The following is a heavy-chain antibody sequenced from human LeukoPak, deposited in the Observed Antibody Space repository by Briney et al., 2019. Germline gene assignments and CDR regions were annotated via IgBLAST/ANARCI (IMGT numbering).Heavy chain of an antibody. CDR3: AREPMTTVTTDGGYFDY. CDR1: GYTFTCCD. Sequence: SVKVSCKGSGYTFTCCDMHWVRQGPGQGHEWMGLISAYNGNTNYAQKLQGRVTMTTDTSTSTAYMELRSLRSDDTAVYYCAREPMTTVTTDGGYFDYWGQGTLVTVSS. D-gene: IGHD4-17*01. CDR2: ISAYNGNT. J-gene: IGHJ4*02. V-gene: IGHV1-18*04.